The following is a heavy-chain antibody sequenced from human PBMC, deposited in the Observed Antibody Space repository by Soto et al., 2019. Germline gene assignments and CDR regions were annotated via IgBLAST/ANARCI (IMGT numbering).Heavy chain of an antibody. Sequence: SETLSLTCTVSGGSISSYYWSWIRQPPGKGLEWIGYIYYSGSTNYNPSLKSRVTISVDTSKNLFSLKLSSVTAAVTAVYYCARVTTVTTSFDYWGQGTLVTVSS. CDR1: GGSISSYY. CDR3: ARVTTVTTSFDY. CDR2: IYYSGST. D-gene: IGHD4-4*01. J-gene: IGHJ4*02. V-gene: IGHV4-59*01.